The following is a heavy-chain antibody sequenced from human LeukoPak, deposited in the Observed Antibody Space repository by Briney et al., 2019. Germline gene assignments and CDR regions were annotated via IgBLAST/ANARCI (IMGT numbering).Heavy chain of an antibody. CDR2: INHSEST. Sequence: SETLYLACAVYGASFSGYYWSWIRQPPGKGLEWIGEINHSESTNYNPSLKSRVTISVDTSKNQFSLKLSSVTAADTAVYYCARVAPYCSSTSCYTHYYYYYMDVWGKGTTVTVSS. CDR3: ARVAPYCSSTSCYTHYYYYYMDV. CDR1: GASFSGYY. D-gene: IGHD2-2*02. V-gene: IGHV4-34*01. J-gene: IGHJ6*03.